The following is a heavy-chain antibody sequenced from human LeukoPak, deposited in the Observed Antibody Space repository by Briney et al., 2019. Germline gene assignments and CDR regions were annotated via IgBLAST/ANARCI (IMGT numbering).Heavy chain of an antibody. CDR3: ARSREPGRDGDY. D-gene: IGHD5-24*01. J-gene: IGHJ4*02. CDR1: GFTFSTYW. V-gene: IGHV3-74*01. Sequence: GGSLRLSCAASGFTFSTYWMHWVRQVPGKGLVWVSRISSDGISTAYADSVKGRFTPSRDNAKNTLYLQMNSLRADDTAVYYCARSREPGRDGDYWGQGTLVTVSS. CDR2: ISSDGIST.